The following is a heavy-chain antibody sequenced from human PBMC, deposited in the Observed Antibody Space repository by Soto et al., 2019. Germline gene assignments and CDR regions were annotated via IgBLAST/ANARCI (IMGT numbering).Heavy chain of an antibody. CDR2: IYRSGTT. J-gene: IGHJ4*02. V-gene: IGHV4-61*01. Sequence: SETLSLTCTVSGGSVSSGSYYWSWIRQPPGKGLEWIGYIYRSGTTNYNPSLKSRVTISVDTSKSQFSLKLTSVTAADTAVYYCARGALLSDGRGSQSFYFDHCGQGTLVTVSS. CDR1: GGSVSSGSYY. CDR3: ARGALLSDGRGSQSFYFDH. D-gene: IGHD2-15*01.